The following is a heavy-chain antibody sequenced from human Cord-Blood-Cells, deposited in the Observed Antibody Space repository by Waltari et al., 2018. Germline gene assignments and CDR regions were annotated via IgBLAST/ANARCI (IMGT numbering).Heavy chain of an antibody. J-gene: IGHJ3*02. Sequence: QVQLVQSGAEVKKPGASVKVSCKVSGYTLTELSMHWVRQAPGKGLGWMGGFDPEDGETIYAQKFQGRVTMTEDTSTDTAYMELSSLRSEDTAVYYCATGSYDILTGYHLGRDAFDIWGQGTMVTVSS. V-gene: IGHV1-24*01. CDR1: GYTLTELS. CDR3: ATGSYDILTGYHLGRDAFDI. CDR2: FDPEDGET. D-gene: IGHD3-9*01.